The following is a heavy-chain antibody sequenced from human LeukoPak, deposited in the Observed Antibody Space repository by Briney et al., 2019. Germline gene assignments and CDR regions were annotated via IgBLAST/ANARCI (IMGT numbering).Heavy chain of an antibody. J-gene: IGHJ4*02. CDR3: ARHFDHVRPGICEY. Sequence: SETLSLTSTASGGSISSNCWSWIRQPPGKGLEWIGYIYYSGYTNYNPSLKSRVTISVDTSNNQFSLKLSSVTAADTAVYYCARHFDHVRPGICEYWGQGTLVTVSS. V-gene: IGHV4-59*08. D-gene: IGHD3-16*01. CDR1: GGSISSNC. CDR2: IYYSGYT.